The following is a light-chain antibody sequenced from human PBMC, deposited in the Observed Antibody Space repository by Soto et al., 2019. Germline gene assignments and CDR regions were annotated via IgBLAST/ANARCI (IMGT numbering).Light chain of an antibody. J-gene: IGLJ2*01. CDR1: SSDVGNYNY. CDR3: SSYTGSSTNTVV. Sequence: QSALPQPASVSGSPGQSITISCTGTSSDVGNYNYVSWYQQHPAKAPKLMIFEVSNRPSGVSNRFSGSKSGNTASLTISGLQAEDEAEYYCSSYTGSSTNTVVFGGGTKLTVL. V-gene: IGLV2-14*01. CDR2: EVS.